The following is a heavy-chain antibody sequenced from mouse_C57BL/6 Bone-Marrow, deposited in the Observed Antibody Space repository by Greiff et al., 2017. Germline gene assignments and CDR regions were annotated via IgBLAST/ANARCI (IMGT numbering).Heavy chain of an antibody. CDR1: GYTFTDYY. D-gene: IGHD2-3*01. CDR3: ARWGWIPLDY. Sequence: VQLQQSGPVLVKPGASVKMSCKASGYTFTDYYMNWVKQSHGKSLEWIGVINPYNGGTSYNQKFKGKATLTVDKSSSTAYMELNSLTSEAAAVYYCARWGWIPLDYWGQGTTLTVSS. J-gene: IGHJ2*01. V-gene: IGHV1-19*01. CDR2: INPYNGGT.